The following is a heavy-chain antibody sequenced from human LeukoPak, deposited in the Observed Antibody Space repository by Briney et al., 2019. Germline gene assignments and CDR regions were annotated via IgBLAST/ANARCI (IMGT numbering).Heavy chain of an antibody. CDR2: IYTSGST. V-gene: IGHV4-61*02. CDR3: ARDAVAGTLLDY. CDR1: GGSISSGSYY. J-gene: IGHJ4*02. Sequence: SETLSLTCTVSGGSISSGSYYWSWIRQPAGTGLEWIGRIYTSGSTNYNPSLKSRVTISVDTSKNQFSLKLSSVTAADTAVYYCARDAVAGTLLDYWGQGTLVTVSS. D-gene: IGHD6-19*01.